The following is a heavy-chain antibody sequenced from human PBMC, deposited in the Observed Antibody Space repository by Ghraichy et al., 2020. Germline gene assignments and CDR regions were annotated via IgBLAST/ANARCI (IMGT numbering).Heavy chain of an antibody. CDR2: INWNGGST. CDR3: ARVVMGATTSPFDY. V-gene: IGHV3-20*01. D-gene: IGHD1-26*01. CDR1: GFTFDDYG. Sequence: GESLNISCAASGFTFDDYGMSWVRQAPGKGLEWVSGINWNGGSTGYADSVKGRFTISRDNAKNSLYLQMNSLRAEDTALYHCARVVMGATTSPFDYWGQGTLVTVSS. J-gene: IGHJ4*02.